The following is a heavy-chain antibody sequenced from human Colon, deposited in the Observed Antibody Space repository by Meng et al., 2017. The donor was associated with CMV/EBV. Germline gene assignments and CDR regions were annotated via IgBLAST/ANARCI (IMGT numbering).Heavy chain of an antibody. CDR2: ISGSGGST. D-gene: IGHD1-7*01. CDR1: GFTFSSYA. Sequence: ESPKISGAASGFTFSSYAMSWVRQAPGKGLEWVSAISGSGGSTYYADSVKGRFTISRDNSKNTLYLQMNSLRAEDTAVYYCAKALTGTTRGNWFDPWGQGTLVTVSS. V-gene: IGHV3-23*01. J-gene: IGHJ5*02. CDR3: AKALTGTTRGNWFDP.